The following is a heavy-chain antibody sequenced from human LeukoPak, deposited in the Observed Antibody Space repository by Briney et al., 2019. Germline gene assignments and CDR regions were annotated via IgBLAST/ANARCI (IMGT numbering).Heavy chain of an antibody. Sequence: GRSLRLSCAASGFAFSSYAMHWVRQAPGKGLEWVAVISYDGSNKYYADSVKGRLTISRDNSKNTLYLQMNSLRAEDTAVYYCARVPYGDYTYYFDYWGQGTLVTVSS. J-gene: IGHJ4*02. CDR3: ARVPYGDYTYYFDY. CDR1: GFAFSSYA. D-gene: IGHD4-17*01. V-gene: IGHV3-30*01. CDR2: ISYDGSNK.